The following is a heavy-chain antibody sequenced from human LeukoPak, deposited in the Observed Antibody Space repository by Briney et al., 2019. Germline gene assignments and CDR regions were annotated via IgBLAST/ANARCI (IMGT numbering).Heavy chain of an antibody. CDR1: GGTFSSYA. CDR3: ARTVYSSSSGYYYYMDV. CDR2: IIPIFGTA. V-gene: IGHV1-69*05. Sequence: ASVKVSCKASGGTFSSYAISWVRQAPGQGLEWMGGIIPIFGTANYAQKFQGRVTITTDESTSTAYMELSSLRSEDTAVYYCARTVYSSSSGYYYYMDVWGKGTTVTVSS. J-gene: IGHJ6*03. D-gene: IGHD6-13*01.